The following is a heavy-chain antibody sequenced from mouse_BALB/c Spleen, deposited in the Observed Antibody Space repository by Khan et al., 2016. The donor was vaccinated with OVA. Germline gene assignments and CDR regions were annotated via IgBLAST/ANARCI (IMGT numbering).Heavy chain of an antibody. D-gene: IGHD1-1*01. J-gene: IGHJ3*01. CDR3: ARLAYYYDSEGFAY. CDR2: VSTGGSYT. V-gene: IGHV5-6*01. CDR1: GFTFSTYG. Sequence: EVELVESGGDLVKPGGSLKFSCAASGFTFSTYGMSWVRQTPDKRLEWVATVSTGGSYTYYSDSVKGRFTISRDNAKNTLYLQMSSLKSEDTAMFYCARLAYYYDSEGFAYWGQGTLVTVSA.